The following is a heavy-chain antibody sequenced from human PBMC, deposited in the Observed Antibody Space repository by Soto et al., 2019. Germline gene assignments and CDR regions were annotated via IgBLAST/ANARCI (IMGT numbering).Heavy chain of an antibody. V-gene: IGHV4-59*01. Sequence: SETLSLTCTVSGGSISSYYWSWIRQPPGKGLEWIGYIYYSGSTNYNPSLKSRVTISVDTSKNQFSLKLSSVTAADTAVYYCARVGYCSGGSCYGPFDYWGQGTLVTVSS. CDR2: IYYSGST. CDR1: GGSISSYY. CDR3: ARVGYCSGGSCYGPFDY. J-gene: IGHJ4*02. D-gene: IGHD2-15*01.